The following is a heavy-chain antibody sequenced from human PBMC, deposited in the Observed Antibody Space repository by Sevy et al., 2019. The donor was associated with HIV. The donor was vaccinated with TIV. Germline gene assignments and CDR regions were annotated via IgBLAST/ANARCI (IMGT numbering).Heavy chain of an antibody. V-gene: IGHV1-69*13. CDR3: AKGWNDQCGPYYYYGMDV. CDR2: IIPIFGTA. Sequence: ASVKVSCKASGGTFSSYAISWVRQAPGQGLEWMGGIIPIFGTANYAQKFQGRVTITADESTRTAYMELSSLRSEDTAVYYCAKGWNDQCGPYYYYGMDVWGQGTTVTVSS. CDR1: GGTFSSYA. J-gene: IGHJ6*02. D-gene: IGHD1-1*01.